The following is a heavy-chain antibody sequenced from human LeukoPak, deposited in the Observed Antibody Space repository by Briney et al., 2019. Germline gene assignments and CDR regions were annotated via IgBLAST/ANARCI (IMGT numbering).Heavy chain of an antibody. CDR2: INHSGST. CDR1: GGSFSGYY. D-gene: IGHD2-21*01. V-gene: IGHV4-34*01. CDR3: AFHVVIANKRDAFDI. J-gene: IGHJ3*02. Sequence: SETLSLTCAVYGGSFSGYYWSWIRQPPGKGLEWIGEINHSGSTNYNPSLKSRVTISVDTSKNQFSLKLSSVTAADTALYYCAFHVVIANKRDAFDIWGQGTMVTVSS.